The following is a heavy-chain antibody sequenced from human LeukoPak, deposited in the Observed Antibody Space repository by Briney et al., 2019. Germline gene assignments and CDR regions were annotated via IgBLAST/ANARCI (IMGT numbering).Heavy chain of an antibody. CDR2: ISSSSSNI. CDR1: GFTVSSNY. Sequence: TGGSLRLSCAASGFTVSSNYMSWVRQAPGKGLEWVSSISSSSSNIYYADSVKGRFTISRDNAKNSLFLQMNSLRAEDTAVYYCARALYGGYGHFDYWGRGTLVTVSS. CDR3: ARALYGGYGHFDY. J-gene: IGHJ4*02. V-gene: IGHV3-21*01. D-gene: IGHD5-12*01.